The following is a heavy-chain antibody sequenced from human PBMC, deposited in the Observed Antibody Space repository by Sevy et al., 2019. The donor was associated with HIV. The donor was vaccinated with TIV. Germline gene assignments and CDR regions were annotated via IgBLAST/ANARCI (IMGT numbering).Heavy chain of an antibody. D-gene: IGHD4-17*01. J-gene: IGHJ4*02. Sequence: SETLSLTCTVSGGSISSSSYYWGWIRQPPGKGLEWIGSIYYSGSTYYNPSLKSRVTISVDTSKNQFSLKLSSVTAADTAVDYCASDNDYGDFSFDYWGQGTLVTVSS. CDR2: IYYSGST. CDR3: ASDNDYGDFSFDY. V-gene: IGHV4-39*01. CDR1: GGSISSSSYY.